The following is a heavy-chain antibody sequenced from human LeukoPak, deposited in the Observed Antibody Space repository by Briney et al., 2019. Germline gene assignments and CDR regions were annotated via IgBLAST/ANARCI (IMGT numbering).Heavy chain of an antibody. J-gene: IGHJ6*02. CDR3: ARGPIHLWLHNGMDV. Sequence: GGSLRLPCTASGFIFGDHAMSWVRQAPGKGLEWVGFIRSKAYGGTTEYAASVKGRFTISRDDSEGIAYLQMNSLRIEDTAVYYCARGPIHLWLHNGMDVWGQGTTVIVFS. CDR1: GFIFGDHA. D-gene: IGHD5-18*01. V-gene: IGHV3-49*04. CDR2: IRSKAYGGTT.